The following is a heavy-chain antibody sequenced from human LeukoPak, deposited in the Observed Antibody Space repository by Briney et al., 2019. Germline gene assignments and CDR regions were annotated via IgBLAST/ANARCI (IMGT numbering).Heavy chain of an antibody. CDR1: GFTVSSNY. V-gene: IGHV3-21*01. CDR3: ARGGHALSDPIDY. J-gene: IGHJ4*02. D-gene: IGHD2-21*02. CDR2: ISSSSSYI. Sequence: PGGSLRLSCAASGFTVSSNYMSWVRQAPGKGLEWVSSISSSSSYIYYADSVKGRFTISRDNAKNSLYLQMNSLRAEDTAVYYCARGGHALSDPIDYWGQGTLVTVSS.